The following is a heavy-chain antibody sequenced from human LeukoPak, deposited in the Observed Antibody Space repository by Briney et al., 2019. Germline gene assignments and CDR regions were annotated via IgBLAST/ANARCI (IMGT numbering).Heavy chain of an antibody. V-gene: IGHV5-51*01. D-gene: IGHD3-3*01. CDR1: GYSFNSYW. CDR3: ARSYYDFWSGYYAGAFDI. Sequence: GESLKIPCKGSGYSFNSYWIGWVRQMPGKGLEWMGIIYPGDSDTRYSPSFQGQVTMSADKSISTAYLQWSSLKASDTAMYYCARSYYDFWSGYYAGAFDIWGQGTMVTVSS. J-gene: IGHJ3*02. CDR2: IYPGDSDT.